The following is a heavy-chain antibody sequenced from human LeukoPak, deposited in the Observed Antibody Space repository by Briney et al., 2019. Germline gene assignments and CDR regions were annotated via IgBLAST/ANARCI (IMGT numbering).Heavy chain of an antibody. CDR3: AKRGVVVRVILVGFHKEAYYFDS. D-gene: IGHD3-10*01. Sequence: GGSLRLSCAVSGITLSNYGMAWVRQAPGKGLEWVASLSASGGGTSYADSVRGRFTISRDNAKNTLYLQMNSLRAEDTAVYFCAKRGVVVRVILVGFHKEAYYFDSWGQGVLVTVSS. V-gene: IGHV3-23*01. CDR2: LSASGGGT. J-gene: IGHJ4*02. CDR1: GITLSNYG.